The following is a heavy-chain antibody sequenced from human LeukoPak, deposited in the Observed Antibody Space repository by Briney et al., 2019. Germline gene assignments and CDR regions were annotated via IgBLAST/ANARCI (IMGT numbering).Heavy chain of an antibody. V-gene: IGHV1-18*01. CDR3: ASTIVGASYYMDV. CDR2: ISAYNGNT. Sequence: GASVKVSCKASGYTFTSYGISWVRQAPGQGLEWMGWISAYNGNTNYAQKLQGRVTMTTDTSTDTAYMELSSLRSEDTAVYYCASTIVGASYYMDVWGKGTTVTVSS. J-gene: IGHJ6*03. CDR1: GYTFTSYG. D-gene: IGHD1-26*01.